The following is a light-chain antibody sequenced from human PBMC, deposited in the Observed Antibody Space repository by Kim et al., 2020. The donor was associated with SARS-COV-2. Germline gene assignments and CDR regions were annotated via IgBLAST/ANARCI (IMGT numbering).Light chain of an antibody. CDR2: DVS. V-gene: IGLV2-14*03. CDR1: SSDVGGYKY. CDR3: SSYTSSSTLV. J-gene: IGLJ2*01. Sequence: QSALTQPASVSGSPGQSITISCTGTSSDVGGYKYVSWYQQYPGKAPKIMIYDVSNRPSGVSNRFSGSKSGNTASLTISGLQAEDEADYYCSSYTSSSTLVFGGGTQLTVL.